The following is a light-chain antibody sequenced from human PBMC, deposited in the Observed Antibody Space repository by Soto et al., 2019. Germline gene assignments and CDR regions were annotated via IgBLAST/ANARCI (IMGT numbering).Light chain of an antibody. Sequence: DIQMPQSPYSLSASLGDRFTITCLASQSISSYLNWYQQKPGKAPKLLIYAASSLQSGVPSRFSGSGSGTDFTLTISSLQPEDFATYYCQQSYSTSWTFGQGTKVDI. CDR1: QSISSY. V-gene: IGKV1-39*01. CDR2: AAS. J-gene: IGKJ1*01. CDR3: QQSYSTSWT.